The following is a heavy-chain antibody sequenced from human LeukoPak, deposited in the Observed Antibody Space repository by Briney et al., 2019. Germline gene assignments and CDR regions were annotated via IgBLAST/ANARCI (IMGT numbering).Heavy chain of an antibody. Sequence: SETLSLTCTVSGGSISTYYWSWIRQPPGKGLEWIGYIHYSGTTNYNPSLKSRVTISLDTSKNQFSLKLSSVTAADTALYYCARVTYRAYSYGPYYYMDVWGKGTTVTVSS. CDR2: IHYSGTT. J-gene: IGHJ6*03. D-gene: IGHD5-18*01. CDR3: ARVTYRAYSYGPYYYMDV. V-gene: IGHV4-59*01. CDR1: GGSISTYY.